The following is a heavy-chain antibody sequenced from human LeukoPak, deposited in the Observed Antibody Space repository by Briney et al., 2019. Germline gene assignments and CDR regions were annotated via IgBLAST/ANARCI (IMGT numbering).Heavy chain of an antibody. J-gene: IGHJ3*02. D-gene: IGHD1-20*01. V-gene: IGHV1-2*02. CDR2: INPDSGDT. CDR1: GYTFTGYF. Sequence: ASVKVPCKASGYTFTGYFMHWVRQAPGQGLEWMGWINPDSGDTNYAQKFQGRVTMTRDTSITTAYMEVSRLRSDDTALYYCARVRYNWNDVDAFDIWGQGTMVTVSS. CDR3: ARVRYNWNDVDAFDI.